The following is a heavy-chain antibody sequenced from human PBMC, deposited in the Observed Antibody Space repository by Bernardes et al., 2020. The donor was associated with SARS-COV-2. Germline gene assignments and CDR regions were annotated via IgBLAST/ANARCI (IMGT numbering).Heavy chain of an antibody. J-gene: IGHJ4*02. CDR1: GFTYSNDW. D-gene: IGHD1-1*01. CDR3: AKTAYIAGRGFYFDS. CDR2: INTDGATI. V-gene: IGHV3-74*01. Sequence: GGSRRLCRVASGFTYSNDWIHSVCKAPGKGLVWVSLINTDGATISYADSVSGRFNICRGNAKNTLYLQMNSLTADDSAVYDCAKTAYIAGRGFYFDSWGRGTLVTVSS.